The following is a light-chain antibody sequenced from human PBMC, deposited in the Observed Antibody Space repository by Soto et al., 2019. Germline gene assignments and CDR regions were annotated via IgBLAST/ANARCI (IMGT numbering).Light chain of an antibody. CDR3: QQYTQWPIT. CDR1: QSINRN. V-gene: IGKV3D-15*01. Sequence: EVVMTQSPATLSVSPGERATPSCRASQSINRNYLAWYQQKPGQAPRLLIYGISSRATGIPDRFSGSGSGTEFTLTISSLQPEDFAIYYCQQYTQWPITFGQGTRLEIK. CDR2: GIS. J-gene: IGKJ5*01.